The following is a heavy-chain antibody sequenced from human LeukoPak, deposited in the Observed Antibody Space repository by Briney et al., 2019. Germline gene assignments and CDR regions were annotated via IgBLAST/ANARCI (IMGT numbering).Heavy chain of an antibody. V-gene: IGHV7-4-1*02. D-gene: IGHD4-17*01. Sequence: GASVKVSCKASGYTFTSYAMNWVRQAPGQGLEWMVWINTNTGNPTYAQGFTGRFVFSLDTSVSTAYLQISSLKAEDTAVYYCARGNGDYVRWTPAFDYWGQGTLVTVSS. J-gene: IGHJ4*02. CDR2: INTNTGNP. CDR1: GYTFTSYA. CDR3: ARGNGDYVRWTPAFDY.